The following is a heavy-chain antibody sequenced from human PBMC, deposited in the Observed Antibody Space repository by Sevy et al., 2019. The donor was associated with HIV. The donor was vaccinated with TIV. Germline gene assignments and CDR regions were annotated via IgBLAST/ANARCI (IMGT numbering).Heavy chain of an antibody. CDR2: IWYDGSNK. D-gene: IGHD6-13*01. Sequence: GGSLRLSCAASGFTFSSYGMHWVRQAPGKGLEWVAVIWYDGSNKYYADSVKGRFTISRDNSKNTLYLQMNSLRDEDTADYYCAGDAWEQQLVPGWFDPWGQGTLVTVSS. V-gene: IGHV3-33*01. CDR3: AGDAWEQQLVPGWFDP. J-gene: IGHJ5*02. CDR1: GFTFSSYG.